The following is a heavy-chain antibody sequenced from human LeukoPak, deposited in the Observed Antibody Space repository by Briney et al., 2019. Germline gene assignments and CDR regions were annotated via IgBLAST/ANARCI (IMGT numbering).Heavy chain of an antibody. V-gene: IGHV1-69*05. D-gene: IGHD3-9*01. CDR1: GGTFSSYA. CDR3: ARDFAYDTPEY. CDR2: IIPIFGTA. Sequence: EASVKVSCKASGGTFSSYAISWVRQAPGQGLEWMGGIIPIFGTANYAQKFQGRVTITTDESTSTAYMELSSLRSEDTAVYYCARDFAYDTPEYWGQGTLVTVSS. J-gene: IGHJ4*02.